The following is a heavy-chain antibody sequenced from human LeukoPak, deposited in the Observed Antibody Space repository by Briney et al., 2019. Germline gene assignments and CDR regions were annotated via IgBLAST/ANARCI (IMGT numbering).Heavy chain of an antibody. Sequence: SETLSLTCTVSGGSITNYYWSWIRRPPGKGLECVGYVYYSGNPEYNPSLKSRVTISIDTSKNQFSLKLSSVTAADTAVYYCARDQYSGRFDYWGQGTLVTVSS. CDR2: VYYSGNP. J-gene: IGHJ4*02. CDR1: GGSITNYY. V-gene: IGHV4-59*01. CDR3: ARDQYSGRFDY. D-gene: IGHD1-26*01.